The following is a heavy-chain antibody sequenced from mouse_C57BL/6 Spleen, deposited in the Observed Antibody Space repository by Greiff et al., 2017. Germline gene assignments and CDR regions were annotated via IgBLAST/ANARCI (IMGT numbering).Heavy chain of an antibody. Sequence: QVQLQQSGPELVKPGASVKISCKASGYAFSSSWMNWVKQRPGKGLEWIGRIYPGDGDTNYNGKFKGKATLTADKSSSTAYMQLSSLTSEDSAVYVCARWDYYGSAFDYWGQGTTLTVSS. CDR2: IYPGDGDT. CDR3: ARWDYYGSAFDY. V-gene: IGHV1-82*01. J-gene: IGHJ2*01. CDR1: GYAFSSSW. D-gene: IGHD1-1*01.